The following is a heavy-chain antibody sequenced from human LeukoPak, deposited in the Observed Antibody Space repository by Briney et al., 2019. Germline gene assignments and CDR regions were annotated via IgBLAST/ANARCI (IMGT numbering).Heavy chain of an antibody. CDR1: GHTFTDYY. J-gene: IGHJ4*02. Sequence: GASVKVSCKASGHTFTDYYMDWVRQAPGQGLEWMGWINPNSGGTNYAQQFQGRVTMSRDTSNSTAYMELSRLRSDDTAVYYCARDGPRGDVDYWGQGTLVTVSS. CDR2: INPNSGGT. V-gene: IGHV1-2*02. CDR3: ARDGPRGDVDY. D-gene: IGHD3-10*01.